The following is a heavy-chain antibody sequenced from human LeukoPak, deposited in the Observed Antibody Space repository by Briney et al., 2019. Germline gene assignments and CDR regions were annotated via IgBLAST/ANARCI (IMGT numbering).Heavy chain of an antibody. V-gene: IGHV3-21*01. J-gene: IGHJ4*02. Sequence: PGGSLRLSCAASGFTFSSYSMNWVRQAPGKGLEWVSTISTSSRSIYYADSVKGRFTISRDNAKNSLYLQMSSLRAEDTAVYYCAREPIGYFDWPLDYWGQGTLVTVSS. D-gene: IGHD3-9*01. CDR3: AREPIGYFDWPLDY. CDR2: ISTSSRSI. CDR1: GFTFSSYS.